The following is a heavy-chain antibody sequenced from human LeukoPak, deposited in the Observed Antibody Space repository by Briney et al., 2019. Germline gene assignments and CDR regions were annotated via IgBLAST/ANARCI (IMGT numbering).Heavy chain of an antibody. CDR3: AKGVMVRGVIITASRYYYYGMDV. Sequence: PGRSLRLSCAASGFTFDDYAMHWVRQAPGKGLEWVSGISWNSGSIVYADSVKGRFTISRDNAKNSLYLQMNSLRAEDTALYYCAKGVMVRGVIITASRYYYYGMDVWGQGTTVTVSS. CDR2: ISWNSGSI. V-gene: IGHV3-9*01. J-gene: IGHJ6*02. D-gene: IGHD3-10*01. CDR1: GFTFDDYA.